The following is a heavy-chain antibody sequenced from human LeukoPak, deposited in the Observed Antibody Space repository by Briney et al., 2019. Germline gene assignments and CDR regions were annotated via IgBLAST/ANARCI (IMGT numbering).Heavy chain of an antibody. J-gene: IGHJ4*02. CDR2: ITWNSASI. D-gene: IGHD2-15*01. V-gene: IGHV3-9*01. CDR3: IKGSGVGAAIGRSPFDS. CDR1: GFRFEDYG. Sequence: PGGSLRLSCTASGFRFEDYGMHWVRQAPGKGPEWVSGITWNSASIAYVDSVKGRFTISRDNAKNSLYLQMTRLRPDDTAFYYCIKGSGVGAAIGRSPFDSWGQGTLVTVSS.